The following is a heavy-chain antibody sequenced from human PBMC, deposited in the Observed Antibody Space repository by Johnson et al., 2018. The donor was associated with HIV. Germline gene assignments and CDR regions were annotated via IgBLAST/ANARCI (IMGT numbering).Heavy chain of an antibody. CDR2: VSGSGGST. CDR3: AKVKGWGLDAFKM. J-gene: IGHJ3*02. D-gene: IGHD7-27*01. V-gene: IGHV3-23*04. Sequence: VQLVESGGGVVQSGGSLRLSCAASGFTFSSYAMSWVRQAPGKGLEWVSGVSGSGGSTYYADAAGGRFTISRDNSKNTLYLQKNSLRAEDTALYYCAKVKGWGLDAFKMWGQGTMVTVSS. CDR1: GFTFSSYA.